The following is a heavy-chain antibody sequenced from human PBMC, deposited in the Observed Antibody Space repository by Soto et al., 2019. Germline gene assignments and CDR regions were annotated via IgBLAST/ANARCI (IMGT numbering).Heavy chain of an antibody. Sequence: SETLSLTCAVSGYSISSGYYWGWIRQPPGKGLEWIGSIYHSGSTYYNPSLKSRVTISVDTSKNQFSLKLSSVTAADTAVYYSARVYYDSGAYYYDYFDYWGQGTLVTVSS. CDR2: IYHSGST. V-gene: IGHV4-38-2*01. CDR1: GYSISSGYY. J-gene: IGHJ4*02. CDR3: ARVYYDSGAYYYDYFDY. D-gene: IGHD3-22*01.